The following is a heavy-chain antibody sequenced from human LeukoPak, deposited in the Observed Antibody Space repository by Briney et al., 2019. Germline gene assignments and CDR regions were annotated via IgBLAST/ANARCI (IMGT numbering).Heavy chain of an antibody. V-gene: IGHV4-39*01. Sequence: PSETLSLTCTVSGGSISSSSYYWGWIRQPPGKGLEWIGSIYYSGSTYYNPSLKSRVTISVDTSKNQFSLKLSSVTAADTAVYYCERLVAAAGTHWGQGTLVTVSS. CDR3: ERLVAAAGTH. CDR2: IYYSGST. J-gene: IGHJ4*02. CDR1: GGSISSSSYY. D-gene: IGHD6-13*01.